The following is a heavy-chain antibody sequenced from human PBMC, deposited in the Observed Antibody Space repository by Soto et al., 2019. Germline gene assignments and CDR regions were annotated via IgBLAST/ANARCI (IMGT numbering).Heavy chain of an antibody. J-gene: IGHJ6*02. V-gene: IGHV1-18*01. CDR3: AREEPSPHCSSTSCPDYYYYYGMDV. CDR2: ISAYNGNT. D-gene: IGHD2-2*01. CDR1: GYTFTSYG. Sequence: QVQLVQSGAEVKKPGASVKVSCKASGYTFTSYGISWVRQAPGQGLEWMGWISAYNGNTNYAQKLQGRVTMTTDTSTSTAYMELRSLRSDDTAVYYCAREEPSPHCSSTSCPDYYYYYGMDVWGQGTTVTVSS.